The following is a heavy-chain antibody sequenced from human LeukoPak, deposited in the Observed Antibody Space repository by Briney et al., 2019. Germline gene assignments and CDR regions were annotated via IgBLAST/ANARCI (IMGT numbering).Heavy chain of an antibody. CDR3: ARDADIVVVVAATGYGMDV. Sequence: GRSLRLSCAASGFTFSSYVMHWVRQAPGKGLEWVAVISYDGSDKNYADSVKGRFTISRDNSNNTLFLQMNSLRAEDTAVYYCARDADIVVVVAATGYGMDVWGQGTTVTVSS. V-gene: IGHV3-30*03. J-gene: IGHJ6*02. D-gene: IGHD2-15*01. CDR2: ISYDGSDK. CDR1: GFTFSSYV.